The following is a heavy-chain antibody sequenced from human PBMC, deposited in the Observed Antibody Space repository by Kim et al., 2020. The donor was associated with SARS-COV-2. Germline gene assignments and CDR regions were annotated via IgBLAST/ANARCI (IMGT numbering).Heavy chain of an antibody. Sequence: YPASVRGNVTVARDDTKSTVYLQMDSLRVEDTAVYYCALDQSLGTASAFDSWGQGTLVTVSS. D-gene: IGHD2-21*02. V-gene: IGHV3-64D*09. J-gene: IGHJ4*02. CDR3: ALDQSLGTASAFDS.